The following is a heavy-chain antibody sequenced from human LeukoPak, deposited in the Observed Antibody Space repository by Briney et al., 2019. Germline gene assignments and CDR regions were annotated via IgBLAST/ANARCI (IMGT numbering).Heavy chain of an antibody. CDR3: AKDRRWFGELIDY. CDR1: GYTFSSYG. V-gene: IGHV3-30*18. D-gene: IGHD3-10*01. Sequence: GRSLRLSCAASGYTFSSYGMHWVRQAPGKGLEWVAVISYDGSNKYYADSVKGRFIISRDNSKNTLYLQMNSLRAEDTAVYYCAKDRRWFGELIDYWGQGTLVTVSS. CDR2: ISYDGSNK. J-gene: IGHJ4*02.